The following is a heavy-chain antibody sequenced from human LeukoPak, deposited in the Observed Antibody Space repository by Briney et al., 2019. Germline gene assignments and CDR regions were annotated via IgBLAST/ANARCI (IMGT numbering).Heavy chain of an antibody. CDR3: ARRVGFGEYHPNWFDP. CDR2: INHSGSA. D-gene: IGHD3-10*01. J-gene: IGHJ5*02. V-gene: IGHV4-34*01. CDR1: GGSFSGYY. Sequence: SETLSLTCAVYGGSFSGYYWSWIRQPPGKGLEWIGEINHSGSAYYNPSLKSRVTISVDTSKNQFSLKLSSVTAADTAVYYCARRVGFGEYHPNWFDPWGQGTLVTVSS.